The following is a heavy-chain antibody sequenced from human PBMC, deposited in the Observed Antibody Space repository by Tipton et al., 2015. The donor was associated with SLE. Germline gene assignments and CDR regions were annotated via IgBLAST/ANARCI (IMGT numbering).Heavy chain of an antibody. CDR1: GGSTTSYY. J-gene: IGHJ4*02. CDR3: ARLNVGYSYGSYYFDY. V-gene: IGHV4-4*07. Sequence: GLVKPSETLSLICTVSGGSTTSYYWSWIRQPAGKGLEWIGRIYSSGSTNYNPSLKSRVTMSVDTSKNQFSLKLSSVTAADTAVYYCARLNVGYSYGSYYFDYWGQGTLVTVSS. D-gene: IGHD5-18*01. CDR2: IYSSGST.